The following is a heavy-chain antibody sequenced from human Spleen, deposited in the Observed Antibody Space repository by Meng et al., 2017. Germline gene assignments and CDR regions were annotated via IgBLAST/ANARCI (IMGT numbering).Heavy chain of an antibody. J-gene: IGHJ4*02. CDR1: GVTFSSYT. Sequence: QVQLVQSGAEVKKPGSSVKVSCKASGVTFSSYTITWVRQAPGQGLEWMGRIYPFLGVANYAQKFQGRVTISADKSTSTAYMDLTSLRSEDTAVYYCARDDTAMVHFDYWGQGTLVTVSS. V-gene: IGHV1-69*08. D-gene: IGHD5-18*01. CDR3: ARDDTAMVHFDY. CDR2: IYPFLGVA.